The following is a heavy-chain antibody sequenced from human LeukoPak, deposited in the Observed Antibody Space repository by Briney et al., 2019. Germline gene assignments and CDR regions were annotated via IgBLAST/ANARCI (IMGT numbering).Heavy chain of an antibody. CDR1: GFTFSSYA. J-gene: IGHJ4*02. D-gene: IGHD3-10*01. CDR2: ISYDGSNK. CDR3: ARAPPRYGSGSFHFDF. Sequence: GGSLRLSCAASGFTFSSYAMHWVRQAPGKGLEWVAVISYDGSNKYYADSVKGRFTISRDNAKNSLYLQMHSLRDEDTAVYYCARAPPRYGSGSFHFDFWGQGTLVTVSS. V-gene: IGHV3-30*04.